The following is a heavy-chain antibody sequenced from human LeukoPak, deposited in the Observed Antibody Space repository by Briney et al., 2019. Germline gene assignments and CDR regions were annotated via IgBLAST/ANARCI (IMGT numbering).Heavy chain of an antibody. CDR2: ISGYNGDT. D-gene: IGHD4/OR15-4a*01. Sequence: ASVKVSCKASGYTFNSYGISWVRQAPGQGLEWMGWISGYNGDTDYAQKLQGRVTMTTDTSTSTAYMELRSLRSDDTAVYYCGRDPIGYNNYGGQIDYWAREPWSPSPQ. CDR3: GRDPIGYNNYGGQIDY. J-gene: IGHJ4*02. V-gene: IGHV1-18*01. CDR1: GYTFNSYG.